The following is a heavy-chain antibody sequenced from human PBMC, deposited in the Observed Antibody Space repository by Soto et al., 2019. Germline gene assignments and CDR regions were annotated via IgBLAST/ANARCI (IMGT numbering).Heavy chain of an antibody. CDR1: GFTFNSFW. CDR2: IQQYGSEK. Sequence: EVQLVESGGGLVPPGGSLRLSCAASGFTFNSFWMSWVRQAPGKGLEWVANIQQYGSEKYYVDSVKGRFTISRDNAKNSLSLEMNSLRAEDTAVYYCARDAGCSSPSCLGYYFIMDAWGKGTAVTVSS. J-gene: IGHJ6*03. V-gene: IGHV3-7*01. D-gene: IGHD2-2*01. CDR3: ARDAGCSSPSCLGYYFIMDA.